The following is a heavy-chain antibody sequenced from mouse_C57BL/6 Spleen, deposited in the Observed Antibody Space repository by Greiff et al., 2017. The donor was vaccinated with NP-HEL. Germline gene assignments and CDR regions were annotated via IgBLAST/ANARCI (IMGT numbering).Heavy chain of an antibody. V-gene: IGHV1-5*01. J-gene: IGHJ2*01. CDR2: IYPGNSDT. CDR3: TRYPASTDYFDY. CDR1: GYTFTSYW. Sequence: EVQLQQSGTVLARPGASVKMSCKTSGYTFTSYWMHWVKQRPGQGLEWIGAIYPGNSDTSYNQKFKGKAKLTAVTSASTAYMELSSLTNEDSAVYYCTRYPASTDYFDYWGQGTTLTVSS. D-gene: IGHD6-1*01.